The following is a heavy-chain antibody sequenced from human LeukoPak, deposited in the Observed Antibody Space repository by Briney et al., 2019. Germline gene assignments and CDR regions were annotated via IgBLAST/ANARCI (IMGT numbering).Heavy chain of an antibody. CDR3: ARGGYSFDY. CDR2: LHADGVEQ. J-gene: IGHJ4*02. CDR1: GFSLSGYW. Sequence: GGSLRLSCAASGFSLSGYWMTWVRQAPGKSLEWVARLHADGVEQNYVDSVTGRFTMSRDNAKNSLDLQMNSLRVEDTAVYYCARGGYSFDYLGQGTLVAVSS. V-gene: IGHV3-7*01. D-gene: IGHD5-18*01.